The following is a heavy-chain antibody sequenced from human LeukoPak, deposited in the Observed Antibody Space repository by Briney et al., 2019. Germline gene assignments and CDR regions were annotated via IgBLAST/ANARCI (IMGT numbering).Heavy chain of an antibody. D-gene: IGHD4-23*01. CDR3: ARAHGGNSLGFDY. CDR2: IKSKTDGGTT. V-gene: IGHV3-15*01. CDR1: GFTFSNAW. J-gene: IGHJ4*02. Sequence: PGGSLRLSCAASGFTFSNAWMNWVRQAPGKGLEWVGRIKSKTDGGTTDFAAPVKGRFTISRDDSKNTLYLQMNSLRAEDTAVYYCARAHGGNSLGFDYWGQGTLVTVSS.